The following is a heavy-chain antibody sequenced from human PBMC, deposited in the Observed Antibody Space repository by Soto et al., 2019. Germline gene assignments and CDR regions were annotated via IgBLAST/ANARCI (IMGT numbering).Heavy chain of an antibody. V-gene: IGHV3-30-3*01. D-gene: IGHD1-26*01. CDR2: ISYDGSNK. J-gene: IGHJ4*02. CDR3: ARESTGYSGSYFDY. CDR1: GFTFSSYV. Sequence: QVQLVESGGGVVQPGRSLRLSCAASGFTFSSYVMHWVRQAPGKGLEWVAVISYDGSNKYYADSVKGRFTISRDNSKNTLYLQMNSLRAEDTAVYYCARESTGYSGSYFDYWGQGTLVTVSS.